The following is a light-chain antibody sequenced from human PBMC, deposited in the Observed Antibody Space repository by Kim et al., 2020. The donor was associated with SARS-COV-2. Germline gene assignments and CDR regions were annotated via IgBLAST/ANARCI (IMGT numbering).Light chain of an antibody. J-gene: IGLJ2*01. CDR1: SSDVGSYNL. Sequence: PGQSITISGTGTSSDVGSYNLVSWYQQHPGKAPKLMIYEVSKRPSGVSNRFSGSKSGNTASLTISGLQAEDEADYYCCSYAGSSTVFGGGTKLTVL. CDR3: CSYAGSSTV. V-gene: IGLV2-23*02. CDR2: EVS.